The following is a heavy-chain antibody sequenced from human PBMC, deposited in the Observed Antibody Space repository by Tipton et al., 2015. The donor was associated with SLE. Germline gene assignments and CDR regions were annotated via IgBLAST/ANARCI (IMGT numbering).Heavy chain of an antibody. Sequence: TLSLTCAVYGGSFSGYYWSWIRQPPGKGLEWIGEINHSGSTNYNPSLKSRVTISVDTSKNQFSLKLSSVTAADTAVYYCARGWADLDRYAFDIWGQGTTVTVSS. J-gene: IGHJ3*02. CDR3: ARGWADLDRYAFDI. D-gene: IGHD1-26*01. CDR2: INHSGST. CDR1: GGSFSGYY. V-gene: IGHV4-34*01.